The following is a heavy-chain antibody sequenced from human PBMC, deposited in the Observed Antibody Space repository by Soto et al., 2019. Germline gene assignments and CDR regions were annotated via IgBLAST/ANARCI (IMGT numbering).Heavy chain of an antibody. CDR3: ARGLRTGNYGMDV. V-gene: IGHV1-69*01. CDR2: IIPMFETV. D-gene: IGHD2-15*01. J-gene: IGHJ6*02. CDR1: GGTFNNYA. Sequence: QEQLLQSGAEVRKPGSSVKVSCKASGGTFNNYAVSWVRQAPGQGLEWMGGIIPMFETVNYAQRFQGRLTIAADESTSTAYMELTRLTSADPAIYFCARGLRTGNYGMDVWGQGTTVTVSS.